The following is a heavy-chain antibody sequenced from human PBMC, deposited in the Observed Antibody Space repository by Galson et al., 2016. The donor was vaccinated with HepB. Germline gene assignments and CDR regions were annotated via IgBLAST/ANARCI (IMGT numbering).Heavy chain of an antibody. Sequence: SVKVSCKASGYTFSSYAIHWVRQAPGQRLEWMGWINTAKGNTHYSQKFQGRVIITRDTFSSTAYMELSSLRSADTAVYYCATTYGSGVTNWFDYWGQGTLVPVSS. CDR3: ATTYGSGVTNWFDY. J-gene: IGHJ5*01. CDR2: INTAKGNT. D-gene: IGHD3-10*01. CDR1: GYTFSSYA. V-gene: IGHV1-3*04.